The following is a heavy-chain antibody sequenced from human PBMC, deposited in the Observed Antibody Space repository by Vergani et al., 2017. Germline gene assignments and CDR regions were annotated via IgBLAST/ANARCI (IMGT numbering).Heavy chain of an antibody. CDR2: IYYSGST. J-gene: IGHJ3*02. CDR3: ARAFRDGYNWGDAFDI. V-gene: IGHV4-59*01. D-gene: IGHD5-24*01. CDR1: GGSISSYY. Sequence: QVQLQESGPGLVKPSETLSLTCTVSGGSISSYYWSWIRQPPGKGLEWIGNIYYSGSTNYNPSLKSRVTISVDTSKNQFSLKLSSVTAADTAVYYCARAFRDGYNWGDAFDIWGQGTMVTVSS.